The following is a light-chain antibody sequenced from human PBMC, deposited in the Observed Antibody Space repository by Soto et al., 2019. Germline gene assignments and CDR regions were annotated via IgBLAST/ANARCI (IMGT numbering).Light chain of an antibody. CDR1: SSDVGGYNY. CDR2: DVS. Sequence: QSVLTQPASVSGSPGQSITISCTGTSSDVGGYNYVSWYQQHPGKAPKFMIYDVSNRPSGVSNRFSCSKSGNTASLTISGLQAEDEADYYCSSYTTSNTRQIVFGTGTKVTVL. CDR3: SSYTTSNTRQIV. V-gene: IGLV2-14*01. J-gene: IGLJ1*01.